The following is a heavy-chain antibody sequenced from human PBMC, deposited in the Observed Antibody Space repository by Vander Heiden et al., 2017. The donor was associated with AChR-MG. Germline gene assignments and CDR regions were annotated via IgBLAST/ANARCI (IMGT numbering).Heavy chain of an antibody. V-gene: IGHV3-23*01. J-gene: IGHJ3*02. CDR3: AKTGARSGYYEPLDI. CDR1: GFTFSSYA. Sequence: EVQLLESGGGLVQPGGSLRLSCAASGFTFSSYAMSWVGRAPGKGLEWVSAISGSGGSTYYADSVKGRFTISRDNSKNTLYLQMNSLRAEDTAVYYCAKTGARSGYYEPLDIWGQGTMVTVSS. D-gene: IGHD3-3*01. CDR2: ISGSGGST.